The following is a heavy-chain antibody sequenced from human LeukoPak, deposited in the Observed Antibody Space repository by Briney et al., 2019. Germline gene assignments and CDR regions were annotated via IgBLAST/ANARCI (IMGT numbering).Heavy chain of an antibody. D-gene: IGHD1-26*01. CDR1: CGSFSGYY. Sequence: SETLSLTWAVYCGSFSGYYWSWIRQPPGKGLEWIGEINHSGSTNYNPSLKSRVTISVDTSKNQFSLKLSSVTAAATAVYYCPACQYETSYYKNWLDPWGQGTLVTVSS. J-gene: IGHJ5*02. CDR3: PACQYETSYYKNWLDP. V-gene: IGHV4-34*01. CDR2: INHSGST.